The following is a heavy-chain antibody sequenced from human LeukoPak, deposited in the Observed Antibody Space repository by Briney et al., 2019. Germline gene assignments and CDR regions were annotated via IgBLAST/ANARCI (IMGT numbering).Heavy chain of an antibody. Sequence: SGGSLRLSCAASGFTFSSYAMSWVRQAPGKGLEWVSAISGSGGGTYYADSVKGRFTISRDNSKNTLYLQMNSLRAEDTAVYYCAKAGAVAGTHPLLSGHYYYYYGMDVWGQGTTVTVSS. CDR1: GFTFSSYA. D-gene: IGHD6-19*01. CDR2: ISGSGGGT. V-gene: IGHV3-23*01. CDR3: AKAGAVAGTHPLLSGHYYYYYGMDV. J-gene: IGHJ6*02.